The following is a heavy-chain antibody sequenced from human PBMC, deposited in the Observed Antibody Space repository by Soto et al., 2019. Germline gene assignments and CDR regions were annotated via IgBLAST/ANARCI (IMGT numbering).Heavy chain of an antibody. Sequence: SETLSLTCTVSGGSLSSYYWSWIRQRPGKGLECIGYIYYSGSTNYNPSLKSRVTISMDTSKNQVSLKLTSVTAADTAVYYCARDMHAGFTHYFDPSAQGTLVTVSS. V-gene: IGHV4-59*01. CDR2: IYYSGST. CDR3: ARDMHAGFTHYFDP. CDR1: GGSLSSYY. J-gene: IGHJ5*02. D-gene: IGHD1-26*01.